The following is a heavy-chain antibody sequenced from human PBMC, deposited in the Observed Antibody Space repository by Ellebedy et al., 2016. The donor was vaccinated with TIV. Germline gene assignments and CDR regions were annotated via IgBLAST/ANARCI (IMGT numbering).Heavy chain of an antibody. Sequence: GGSLRLSXAASGFTFRRYSMNWVRQAPGKGLEWVSTISSNSAYIYYSDSVEGRFTISRDNARNSLYLQITGLRVDDTAVYFCVREGLLSSNTPANDYWGQGTLVTVSS. CDR1: GFTFRRYS. D-gene: IGHD6-13*01. V-gene: IGHV3-21*06. CDR2: ISSNSAYI. J-gene: IGHJ4*02. CDR3: VREGLLSSNTPANDY.